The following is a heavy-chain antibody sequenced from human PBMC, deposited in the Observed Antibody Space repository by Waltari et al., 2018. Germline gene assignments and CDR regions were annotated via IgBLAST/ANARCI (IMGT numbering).Heavy chain of an antibody. Sequence: QVQLVQSGAEVKKPGSSVKVSCKASGGTFGRFAISWVRQAAGEGLEWMGGIIPKIGASNYAPKFQGRVTITADDSTRIAYMEVSSLSFEDTAVYFCATDTSPPYWGQGTLVIVSS. CDR1: GGTFGRFA. J-gene: IGHJ4*02. V-gene: IGHV1-69*01. D-gene: IGHD2-2*01. CDR3: ATDTSPPY. CDR2: IIPKIGAS.